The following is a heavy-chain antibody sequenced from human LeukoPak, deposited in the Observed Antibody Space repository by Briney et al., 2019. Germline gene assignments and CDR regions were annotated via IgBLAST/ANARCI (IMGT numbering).Heavy chain of an antibody. CDR1: GFTFRSYW. D-gene: IGHD1-26*01. J-gene: IGHJ4*02. CDR2: INSDGSST. CDR3: ARDRGGSYDPYFDY. V-gene: IGHV3-74*01. Sequence: PGGSLRLSCAASGFTFRSYWMHWVRHAPGEGLVWVSRINSDGSSTSYADSVKGRFTISRDNAKNTLYLQMNSLRVEDTAVYYCARDRGGSYDPYFDYWGQGTLVTVSS.